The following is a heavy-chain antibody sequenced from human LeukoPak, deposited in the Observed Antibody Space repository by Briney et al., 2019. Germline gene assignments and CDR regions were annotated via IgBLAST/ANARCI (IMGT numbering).Heavy chain of an antibody. CDR3: ARVRFGTEWYSSDAFAF. V-gene: IGHV3-23*01. J-gene: IGHJ3*01. CDR2: VSGGGRSK. Sequence: GGSLRLSCAASGFTFSSFAMSWVRQAPGKGLEWVAFVSGGGRSKYYIDAVKGRFTVARNNSKNTVYLQMSSLRTVDTAIYYCARVRFGTEWYSSDAFAFWGQGTMVTVAS. CDR1: GFTFSSFA. D-gene: IGHD3-3*01.